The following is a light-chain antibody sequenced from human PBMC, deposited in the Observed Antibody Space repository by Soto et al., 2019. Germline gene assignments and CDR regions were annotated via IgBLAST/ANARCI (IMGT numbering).Light chain of an antibody. CDR3: CSYAGSSTWV. CDR2: EVT. V-gene: IGLV2-23*02. CDR1: SSDVASYNL. Sequence: QLVLTQPASVSGSPGQSITISCTGTSSDVASYNLVSWYQQHPGKAPKLMIYEVTKRPLGVSNHFSGSKSGNTASLTISGLQAEDEADYYCCSYAGSSTWVFGGGTKLTVL. J-gene: IGLJ3*02.